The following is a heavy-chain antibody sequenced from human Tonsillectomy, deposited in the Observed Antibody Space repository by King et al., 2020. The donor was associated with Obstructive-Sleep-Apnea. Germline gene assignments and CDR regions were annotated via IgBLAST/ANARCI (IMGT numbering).Heavy chain of an antibody. V-gene: IGHV3-48*04. CDR3: ARDSGN. CDR1: GFTFSSYS. Sequence: VQLVESGGGLVQPGGSLRLSCAASGFTFSSYSMNWVRQAPGKGLVWGSLISSSSSTIYYADSVKGRFTISRDTAKNSLYLQMNSLRAEDTAGYYFARDSGNWGQGTLVTVSS. J-gene: IGHJ4*02. CDR2: ISSSSSTI. D-gene: IGHD1-1*01.